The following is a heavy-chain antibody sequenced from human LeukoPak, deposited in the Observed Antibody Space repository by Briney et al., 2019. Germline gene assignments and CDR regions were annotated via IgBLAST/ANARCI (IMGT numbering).Heavy chain of an antibody. V-gene: IGHV3-23*01. CDR2: VSGSGRIT. D-gene: IGHD2-8*02. CDR1: GFTFKHFG. J-gene: IGHJ4*02. CDR3: AKRRPTGNYFDY. Sequence: GGSLRPSCEGSGFTFKHFGMRWIRQAPGKGLEWVSEVSGSGRITDYADSVKGRFAISRDNSKNALYLQMNNLGVEDTAIYYCAKRRPTGNYFDYWGQGTLVTVSA.